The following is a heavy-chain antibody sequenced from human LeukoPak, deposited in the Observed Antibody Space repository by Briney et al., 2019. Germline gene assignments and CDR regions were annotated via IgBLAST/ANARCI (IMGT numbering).Heavy chain of an antibody. CDR1: GYTCTSYD. J-gene: IGHJ6*03. CDR2: MKPNSGNT. V-gene: IGHV1-8*01. CDR3: ARALSWTTESYYYMDV. Sequence: ASVKVSCKASGYTCTSYDINWVRQPTGQGLERVGRMKPNSGNTGYAQKFQGRVTMTMNTSITTAYMDLSSLTSEDTAVYYCARALSWTTESYYYMDVWGKGTTVTVSS. D-gene: IGHD3/OR15-3a*01.